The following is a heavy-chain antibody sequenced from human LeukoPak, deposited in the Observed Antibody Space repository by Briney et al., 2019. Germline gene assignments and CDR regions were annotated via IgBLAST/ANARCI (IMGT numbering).Heavy chain of an antibody. J-gene: IGHJ4*02. CDR1: GYTFSSYG. Sequence: ASVKVPCNACGYTFSSYGISWVRQAPGQGLEWMGWIGAYNGNTNYAQKLQGRVTMTTDTSTTTAYMELRSLRSDDTAVYYCARGSYGAYTDFAYWGQGTLVTVSS. V-gene: IGHV1-18*01. CDR3: ARGSYGAYTDFAY. CDR2: IGAYNGNT. D-gene: IGHD4-17*01.